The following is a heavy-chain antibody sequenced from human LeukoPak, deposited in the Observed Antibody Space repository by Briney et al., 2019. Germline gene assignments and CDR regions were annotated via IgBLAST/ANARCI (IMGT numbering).Heavy chain of an antibody. CDR3: ARDDNDFWSGYHYYYGMDV. Sequence: GGSLRLSCAASGFTFSSYAMSWVRQAPGKGLEWVAVIWYDGSNKYYADSVKGRFTISRDNSKNTLYLQMNSLRAEDTAVYYCARDDNDFWSGYHYYYGMDVWGQGTTVTVSS. V-gene: IGHV3-33*08. CDR1: GFTFSSYA. D-gene: IGHD3-3*01. CDR2: IWYDGSNK. J-gene: IGHJ6*02.